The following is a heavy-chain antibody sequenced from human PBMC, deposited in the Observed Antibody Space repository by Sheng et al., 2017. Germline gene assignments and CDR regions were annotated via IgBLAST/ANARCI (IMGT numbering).Heavy chain of an antibody. Sequence: QVQLVESGGGVVQPGGSLRLSCAASGFTFSSYGMHWVRQAPGKGLEWVAFIRYDGSNKYYADSVKGRFTISRDNSKNTLYLQMNSLRAEDTAVYYCAKESVSGSYLGYWGQGTLVTVSS. CDR3: AKESVSGSYLGY. V-gene: IGHV3-30*02. CDR2: IRYDGSNK. CDR1: GFTFSSYG. J-gene: IGHJ4*02. D-gene: IGHD1-26*01.